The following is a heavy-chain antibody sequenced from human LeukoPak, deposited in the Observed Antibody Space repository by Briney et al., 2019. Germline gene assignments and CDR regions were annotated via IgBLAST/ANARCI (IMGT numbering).Heavy chain of an antibody. J-gene: IGHJ4*02. CDR3: ARDVWRDSYDY. V-gene: IGHV1-3*01. CDR2: INAGNGNT. D-gene: IGHD2-21*01. Sequence: RASVKVSCKASGYTFTSYAMHWVRQAPGQRLEWMGWINAGNGNTKYSQEFQGRVTITRDTSANTAYMELSRLRSDDTAVYYCARDVWRDSYDYWGQGTLVTVSS. CDR1: GYTFTSYA.